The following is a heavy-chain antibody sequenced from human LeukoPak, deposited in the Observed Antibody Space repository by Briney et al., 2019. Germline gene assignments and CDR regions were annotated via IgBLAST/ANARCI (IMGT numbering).Heavy chain of an antibody. CDR2: IYHTGST. J-gene: IGHJ4*02. Sequence: SQTLSLTCTVSGGSISSGGYYWSWIRHHPGKGLEWIGYIYHTGSTYNNPSLKSRLTLSIDTSKNQFSLKLSSVTAADTAVYYCARPPCSTSCYRSDYWGQGTLVTVSS. CDR1: GGSISSGGYY. D-gene: IGHD2-2*02. V-gene: IGHV4-31*03. CDR3: ARPPCSTSCYRSDY.